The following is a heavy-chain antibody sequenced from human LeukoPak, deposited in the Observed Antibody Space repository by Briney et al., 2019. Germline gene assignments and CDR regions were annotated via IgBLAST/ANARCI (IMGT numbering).Heavy chain of an antibody. CDR1: GGSISNYF. CDR3: ARDRYYYDSSGYYYFDY. D-gene: IGHD3-22*01. Sequence: KPSETLSLTCSVSGGSISNYFWSWIRQPPGKGLECIGFIYYSETTNYNPSFKSRVTISVDTSKNQFSLKLSSVTAADTAVYYCARDRYYYDSSGYYYFDYWGQGTLVTVSS. V-gene: IGHV4-59*12. CDR2: IYYSETT. J-gene: IGHJ4*02.